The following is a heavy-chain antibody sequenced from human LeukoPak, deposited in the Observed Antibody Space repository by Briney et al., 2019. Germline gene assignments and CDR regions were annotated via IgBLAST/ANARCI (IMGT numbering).Heavy chain of an antibody. D-gene: IGHD6-19*01. CDR2: IYTSGST. CDR1: GGSISSYY. Sequence: SETLSLTCTVSGGSISSYYWSWIRQPPGKGLEWIGYIYTSGSTNYNPSLKSRVTISVDTSKNQFSLKLSSMTAADTAVYYCARMGYSSGWYFDYWGQGTLVTVSS. CDR3: ARMGYSSGWYFDY. V-gene: IGHV4-4*09. J-gene: IGHJ4*02.